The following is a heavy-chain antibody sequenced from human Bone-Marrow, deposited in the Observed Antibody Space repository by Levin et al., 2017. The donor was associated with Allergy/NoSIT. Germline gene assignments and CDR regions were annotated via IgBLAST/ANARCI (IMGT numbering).Heavy chain of an antibody. Sequence: GESLKISCAASGFTFSSYAMHWVRQAPGKGLEWVAVISYDGSNKYYADSVKGRFTISRDNSKNTLYLQMNSLRAEDTAVYYCARDPTTGRYFDYWGQGTLVTVSS. CDR1: GFTFSSYA. J-gene: IGHJ4*02. CDR3: ARDPTTGRYFDY. V-gene: IGHV3-30-3*01. D-gene: IGHD1-1*01. CDR2: ISYDGSNK.